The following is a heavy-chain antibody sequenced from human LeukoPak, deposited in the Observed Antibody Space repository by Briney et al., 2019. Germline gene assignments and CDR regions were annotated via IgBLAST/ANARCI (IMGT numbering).Heavy chain of an antibody. CDR1: VASISRYH. Sequence: PSETLSLTCTVSVASISRYHWSWVRQVPKKGLEWIGFLHYSGGAYYNPSLKSRVTFSVDTSKTHFSLSLSSVTAADTAVYYCARHLGVTYAFDIWGQGRLVTVSS. CDR3: ARHLGVTYAFDI. J-gene: IGHJ3*02. V-gene: IGHV4-59*08. CDR2: LHYSGGA. D-gene: IGHD3-3*01.